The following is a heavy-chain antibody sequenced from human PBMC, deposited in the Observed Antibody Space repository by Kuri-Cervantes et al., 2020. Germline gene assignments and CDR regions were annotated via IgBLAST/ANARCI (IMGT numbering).Heavy chain of an antibody. D-gene: IGHD1-26*01. CDR1: GFSLSTSGV. CDR3: AREVGAGAFDI. Sequence: SGPTLVKPTQTLTLTCTFSGFSLSTSGVGVGWIRQPPGKGLEWIGSIYHSGSTYYNPSLKSRVTISVDTSKNQFSLKLSSVTAADTAVYYCAREVGAGAFDIWGQGTMVTVSS. V-gene: IGHV4-39*07. CDR2: IYHSGST. J-gene: IGHJ3*02.